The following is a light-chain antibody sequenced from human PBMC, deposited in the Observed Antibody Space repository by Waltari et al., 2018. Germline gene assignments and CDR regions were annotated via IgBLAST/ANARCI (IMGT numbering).Light chain of an antibody. CDR1: TSNLGHHY. CDR2: RDS. Sequence: QSVLTPSPSASGTPGQSVAISCSGATSNLGHHYVSWYQQLPGTAPKLLIYRDSQRPSGVPDRFSGSKSGTSASLAISGLRSEDEADYYCVTWDDSLGGYYVFGTGTKVTVL. V-gene: IGLV1-47*01. CDR3: VTWDDSLGGYYV. J-gene: IGLJ1*01.